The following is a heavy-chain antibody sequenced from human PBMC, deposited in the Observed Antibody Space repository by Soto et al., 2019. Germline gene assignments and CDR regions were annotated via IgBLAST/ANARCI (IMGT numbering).Heavy chain of an antibody. CDR3: ARSLSVPAAISHWFDP. CDR2: IYYSGST. J-gene: IGHJ5*02. Sequence: PSETLSLTCTVSGGSISSSSYYWGWIRQPPGKGLEWIGSIYYSGSTYYNPSLKSRVTISVDTSKNQFSLKLSSVTAADTAVYYCARSLSVPAAISHWFDPWGQGTLVTVSS. D-gene: IGHD2-2*01. CDR1: GGSISSSSYY. V-gene: IGHV4-39*01.